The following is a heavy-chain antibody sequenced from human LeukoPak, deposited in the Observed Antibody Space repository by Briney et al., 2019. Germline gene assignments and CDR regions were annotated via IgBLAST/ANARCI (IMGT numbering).Heavy chain of an antibody. CDR1: GFTFSSYG. D-gene: IGHD6-13*01. CDR3: ARGYGYSSSWYDAPPDY. CDR2: ISSSSSYI. J-gene: IGHJ4*02. V-gene: IGHV3-21*01. Sequence: GRSLRLSCAASGFTFSSYGMHWVRQAPGKGLEWVSYISSSSSYIYYADSVKGRFTISRDNAKNSLYLQMNSLRAEDTAVYYCARGYGYSSSWYDAPPDYWGQGTLVTVSS.